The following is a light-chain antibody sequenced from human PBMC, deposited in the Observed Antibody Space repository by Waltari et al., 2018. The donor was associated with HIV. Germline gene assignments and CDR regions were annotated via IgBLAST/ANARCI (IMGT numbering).Light chain of an antibody. CDR2: DNE. Sequence: QSILTQPPSVSAAPGQKVTISCSGDNSNLGNNFVSWYQQVPGRAHRLLIYDNEKRPSGIPDRFSASKAGVSATLGIAGLQIVDEADYYCGTWDSSLSLYVFGPGTTVAVL. V-gene: IGLV1-51*01. CDR1: NSNLGNNF. J-gene: IGLJ1*01. CDR3: GTWDSSLSLYV.